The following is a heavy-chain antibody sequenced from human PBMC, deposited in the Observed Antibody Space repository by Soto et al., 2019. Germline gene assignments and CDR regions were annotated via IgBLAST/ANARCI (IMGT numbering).Heavy chain of an antibody. CDR3: AKTYYDILTGPMDV. D-gene: IGHD3-9*01. V-gene: IGHV3-23*01. CDR2: IRGSGGGT. Sequence: GGSLRLSCAASGFPFSSYAMSWVRQAPGKGLEWVSAIRGSGGGTYYADSVKGRFTISRDNSKNTLYLQMNSLRAEDTAVYYCAKTYYDILTGPMDVWGKGTTVTVSS. J-gene: IGHJ6*04. CDR1: GFPFSSYA.